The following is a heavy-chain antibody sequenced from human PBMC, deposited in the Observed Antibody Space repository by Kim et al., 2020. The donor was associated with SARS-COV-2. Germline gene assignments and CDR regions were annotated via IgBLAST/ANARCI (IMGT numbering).Heavy chain of an antibody. Sequence: QKFQGRVTITADKSTSTAYMGLSSLRSEDTAVYYCARGMAMTVATIDFDYWGQGTLVTVSS. J-gene: IGHJ4*02. D-gene: IGHD5-12*01. CDR3: ARGMAMTVATIDFDY. V-gene: IGHV1-69*04.